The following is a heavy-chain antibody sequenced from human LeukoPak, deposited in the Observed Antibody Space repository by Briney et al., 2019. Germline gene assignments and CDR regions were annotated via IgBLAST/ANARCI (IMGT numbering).Heavy chain of an antibody. CDR2: IYTSGST. V-gene: IGHV4-4*07. J-gene: IGHJ4*02. D-gene: IGHD3-3*01. CDR3: ARIYYDFWSGYYTPFDY. CDR1: GGSISSYY. Sequence: PSETLSLTCTVSGGSISSYYWSWIRQPAGKGLEWIGRIYTSGSTNYNPSLKSRVTMSVDTSKNQFSLKLSSVTAADTAVYYCARIYYDFWSGYYTPFDYWGQGTLVTVSS.